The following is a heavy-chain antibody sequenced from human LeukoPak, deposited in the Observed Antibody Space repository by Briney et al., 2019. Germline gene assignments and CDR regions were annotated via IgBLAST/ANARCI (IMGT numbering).Heavy chain of an antibody. CDR3: ASSLDTWIQLWFNFDY. V-gene: IGHV3-30*04. CDR2: ISYDGSNK. J-gene: IGHJ4*02. Sequence: GGSLRLSCAASGFTFSSYAMHWVRQAPGKGLEWVAVISYDGSNKYYADSVKGRFTISRDNSKNTLYLQMNSLRAEDTAVYYCASSLDTWIQLWFNFDYWGQGTLVTVSS. CDR1: GFTFSSYA. D-gene: IGHD5-18*01.